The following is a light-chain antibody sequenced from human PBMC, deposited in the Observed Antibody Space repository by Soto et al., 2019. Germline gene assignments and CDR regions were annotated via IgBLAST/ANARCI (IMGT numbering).Light chain of an antibody. CDR3: QSYDNTLSGPIYV. J-gene: IGLJ1*01. CDR2: GNT. CDR1: TSNIGAGYD. Sequence: QSVLTQPPSVSGALGQRVAISCTGITSNIGAGYDVHWYQLLPGRAPKLLIYGNTNIPSGVPDRFSGSKSAPSASLAITGLQAEDEAIYYCQSYDNTLSGPIYVFGTGTKVTV. V-gene: IGLV1-40*01.